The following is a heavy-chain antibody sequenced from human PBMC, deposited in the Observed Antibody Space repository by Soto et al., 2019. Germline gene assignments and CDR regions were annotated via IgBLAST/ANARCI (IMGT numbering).Heavy chain of an antibody. CDR3: SSARYTAELVY. V-gene: IGHV4-31*03. Sequence: NPSETLSLTCTVSGGSISSGGYYWSWIRQHPGKGLEWIGYIYYSGSTYYNPSLKSRVTISVDTSKNQFSLKLSSVTAADTAVSYSSSARYTAELVYWGPGTLDTVSS. J-gene: IGHJ4*02. CDR2: IYYSGST. D-gene: IGHD1-26*01. CDR1: GGSISSGGYY.